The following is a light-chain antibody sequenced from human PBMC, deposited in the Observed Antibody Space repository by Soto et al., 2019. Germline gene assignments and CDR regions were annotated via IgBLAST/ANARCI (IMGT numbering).Light chain of an antibody. Sequence: EIVMTQSPDTLSVSPGERATLSCRASQSVSSNLAWYQQKPGQAPRLLIYGASSRATGIPDRFRGSGSGTDFTLTITRLEPEDFAVYYCQQYGSSPRTFGQGTKVDI. V-gene: IGKV3-20*01. J-gene: IGKJ1*01. CDR3: QQYGSSPRT. CDR2: GAS. CDR1: QSVSSN.